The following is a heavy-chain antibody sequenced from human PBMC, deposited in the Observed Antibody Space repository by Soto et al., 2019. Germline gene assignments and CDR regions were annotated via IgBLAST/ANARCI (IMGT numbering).Heavy chain of an antibody. CDR2: IYYSGST. CDR3: ASLIAAAAMDV. CDR1: GGSISSGGYY. V-gene: IGHV4-31*03. J-gene: IGHJ6*02. D-gene: IGHD6-13*01. Sequence: SETLSLTCTVSGGSISSGGYYWSWIRQHPGKGLEWIGYIYYSGSTYYNPSLKSRVTISVDMSKNQFSLKLSSVTAADTAVYYCASLIAAAAMDVWGQGTTVTVSS.